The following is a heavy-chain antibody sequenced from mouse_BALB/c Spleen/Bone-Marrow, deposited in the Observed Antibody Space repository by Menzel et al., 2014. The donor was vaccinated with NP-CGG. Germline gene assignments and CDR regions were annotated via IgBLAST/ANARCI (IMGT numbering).Heavy chain of an antibody. Sequence: VQLKESGPELVKPGASVKISCKASGYTFTDYTLHWVRQSHGKSLEWIGGVNPNIGGTSYNQKFKGKASLTVNKSSTTAYMELRSLTSEDSAVYYCARGRWYYWGQGTTLTVSS. D-gene: IGHD2-3*01. J-gene: IGHJ2*01. CDR1: GYTFTDYT. CDR3: ARGRWYY. CDR2: VNPNIGGT. V-gene: IGHV1-22*01.